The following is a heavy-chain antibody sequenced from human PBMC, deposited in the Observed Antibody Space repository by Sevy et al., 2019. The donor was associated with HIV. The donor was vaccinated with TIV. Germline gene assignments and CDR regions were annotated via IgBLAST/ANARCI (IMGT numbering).Heavy chain of an antibody. V-gene: IGHV3-53*01. J-gene: IGHJ6*02. Sequence: RGSLRLSCAVSGFAVSDNCMSWVRQSPGKGLEWVSVIFSGGRTSYADSVKGRFTVSRDGSKNTLYLQMDNLRAEDTATYYCARDRVVHNDYIFVAYYYGMDVWGQGTTVTVSS. CDR1: GFAVSDNC. CDR2: IFSGGRT. D-gene: IGHD4-4*01. CDR3: ARDRVVHNDYIFVAYYYGMDV.